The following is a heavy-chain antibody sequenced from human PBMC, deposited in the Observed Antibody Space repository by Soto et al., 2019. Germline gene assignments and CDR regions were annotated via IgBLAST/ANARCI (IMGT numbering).Heavy chain of an antibody. CDR2: ISYDGSNE. J-gene: IGHJ6*02. Sequence: QVQLVESGGGVVQPGRSLRLSCAASGFTFSSYVMHWVRQAPGKGLEWVAVISYDGSNEYYADSVKGRLTISRDNSKNTLFLQMISLRAEDTAVYYCARDGWGSYYWAGPMDVWGQGTTVTVSS. D-gene: IGHD3-10*01. CDR1: GFTFSSYV. CDR3: ARDGWGSYYWAGPMDV. V-gene: IGHV3-30-3*01.